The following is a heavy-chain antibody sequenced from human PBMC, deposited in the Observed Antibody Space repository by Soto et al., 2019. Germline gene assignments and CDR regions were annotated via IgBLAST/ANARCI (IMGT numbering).Heavy chain of an antibody. J-gene: IGHJ6*02. Sequence: QVQLVESGGGLVKPGGSLRLSCAASGFTFSDYYMSWIRQAPGKGLEWVSYISSSSSYTNYADSVKGRFTISRDNAKNSLYLQMNSLRAEDTAVYYCARALGGVVPAARYYYYYGMDVWGQGTTVTVSS. CDR3: ARALGGVVPAARYYYYYGMDV. D-gene: IGHD2-2*01. CDR2: ISSSSSYT. CDR1: GFTFSDYY. V-gene: IGHV3-11*06.